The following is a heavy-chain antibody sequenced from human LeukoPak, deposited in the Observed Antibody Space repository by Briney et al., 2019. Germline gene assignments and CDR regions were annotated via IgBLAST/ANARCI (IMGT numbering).Heavy chain of an antibody. CDR3: ANWVLRGYSGYDPARPLDY. Sequence: GGSLRLSCEGSGFTFSNYGMHWVRQAPGKRLEWVAVISYDGSNKYYADSVKGRFTISRDNSKDTLYLQMNSLRAEDTAVYYCANWVLRGYSGYDPARPLDYWGQGTLVTVSS. CDR2: ISYDGSNK. V-gene: IGHV3-30*18. D-gene: IGHD5-12*01. J-gene: IGHJ4*02. CDR1: GFTFSNYG.